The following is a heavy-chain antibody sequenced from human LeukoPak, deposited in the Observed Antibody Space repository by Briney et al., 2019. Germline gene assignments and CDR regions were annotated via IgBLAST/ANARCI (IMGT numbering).Heavy chain of an antibody. V-gene: IGHV1-69*13. CDR1: GGTFGGDA. Sequence: SVKVSCKASGGTFGGDAISWVRQAPGQGLEWLGGIIPLFGTPTYAQNFQGRVTITAGGSTSTVYMELSSLRSEDTAVYYCAREKIHVFDIWGQGTMVTVSS. CDR2: IIPLFGTP. CDR3: AREKIHVFDI. J-gene: IGHJ3*02.